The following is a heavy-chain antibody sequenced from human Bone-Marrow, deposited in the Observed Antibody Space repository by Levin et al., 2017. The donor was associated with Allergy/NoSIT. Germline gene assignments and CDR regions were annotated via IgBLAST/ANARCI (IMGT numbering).Heavy chain of an antibody. V-gene: IGHV3-7*03. CDR1: GFTFSSFW. J-gene: IGHJ4*02. Sequence: GGSLRLSCAASGFTFSSFWMSWVRQAPGKGLEWVANIKEDGSDKYYVDSVKGRFTISRDNAKNLVHLQMNSLRAEDTAVYFCARSIAAPGDYWGQGTLVTVSS. D-gene: IGHD6-13*01. CDR3: ARSIAAPGDY. CDR2: IKEDGSDK.